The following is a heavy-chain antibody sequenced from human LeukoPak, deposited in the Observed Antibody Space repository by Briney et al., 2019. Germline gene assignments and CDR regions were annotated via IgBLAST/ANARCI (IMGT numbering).Heavy chain of an antibody. Sequence: GGSLRLSCAASGFTFSSSWMNWVRQAPGKGLEWVANIKQDGGEKYYADSVKGRFIISRDNSRNTLYLQMNGLRPEDTAVYYCAKDWGPEFASGSSYLDSWGQGILVTVSS. CDR3: AKDWGPEFASGSSYLDS. V-gene: IGHV3-7*01. D-gene: IGHD3-10*01. CDR1: GFTFSSSW. J-gene: IGHJ5*01. CDR2: IKQDGGEK.